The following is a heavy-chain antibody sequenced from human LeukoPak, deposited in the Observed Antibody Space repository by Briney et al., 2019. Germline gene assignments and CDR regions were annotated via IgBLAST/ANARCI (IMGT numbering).Heavy chain of an antibody. CDR2: ISYDGSNK. D-gene: IGHD1-26*01. J-gene: IGHJ4*02. CDR3: ARDASGSYFIKGHFDS. Sequence: GRSLRLSCAASGFTFSSYAMHWVRQAPGKGLEWVAVISYDGSNKYYADSVKGRFTISRDNSKNTLYLQMNSLRAQDTAVYYCARDASGSYFIKGHFDSWGQGTLVTVSS. V-gene: IGHV3-30*04. CDR1: GFTFSSYA.